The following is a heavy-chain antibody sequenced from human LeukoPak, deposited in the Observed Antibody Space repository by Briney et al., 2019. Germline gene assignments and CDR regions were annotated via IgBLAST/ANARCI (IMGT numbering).Heavy chain of an antibody. V-gene: IGHV1-2*02. D-gene: IGHD6-13*01. CDR2: INPNSGGT. J-gene: IGHJ4*02. Sequence: ASVKVSCKASGYTFTGYYMHWVRQAPGQGLEWMGWINPNSGGTNYAQKFQGRVTVTRDTSISTAYMELSRLRSDDTAVYYCARAFLPGEQQLVQDLDYWGQGTLVTVSS. CDR1: GYTFTGYY. CDR3: ARAFLPGEQQLVQDLDY.